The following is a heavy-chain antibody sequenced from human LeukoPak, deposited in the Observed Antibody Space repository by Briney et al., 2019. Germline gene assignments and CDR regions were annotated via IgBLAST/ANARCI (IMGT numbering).Heavy chain of an antibody. CDR3: ARGYGSGSYWVSSPDY. Sequence: GESLKISCKGSGYSFSNYWIGWVRQMPGKGLEWMGIIYPGDSDTRYSPSFQGQVTISADKSISTAYLQWSSLKASDTAMYYCARGYGSGSYWVSSPDYWGQGTLVTVSS. CDR1: GYSFSNYW. V-gene: IGHV5-51*01. D-gene: IGHD3-10*01. J-gene: IGHJ4*02. CDR2: IYPGDSDT.